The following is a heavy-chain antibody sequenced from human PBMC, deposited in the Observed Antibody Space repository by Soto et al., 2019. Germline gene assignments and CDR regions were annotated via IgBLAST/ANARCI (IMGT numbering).Heavy chain of an antibody. CDR1: GYSFTSYW. V-gene: IGHV5-51*01. CDR3: ARQATYCSGGSCYSEVRDY. D-gene: IGHD2-15*01. CDR2: IYPGDSDT. J-gene: IGHJ4*02. Sequence: GESLKISCKGSGYSFTSYWIGWVRQMPGKGLEWMGIIYPGDSDTRYSPSFQGQVTISADKSISTAYLQWSSLKASDTAMYYCARQATYCSGGSCYSEVRDYWGQGTLVTVSS.